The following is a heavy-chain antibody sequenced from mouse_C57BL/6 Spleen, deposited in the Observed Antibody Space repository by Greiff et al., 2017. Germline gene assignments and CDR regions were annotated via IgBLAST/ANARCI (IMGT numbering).Heavy chain of an antibody. CDR1: GFTFSDYG. V-gene: IGHV5-17*01. CDR3: ARANWDSYYAMDY. D-gene: IGHD4-1*01. J-gene: IGHJ4*01. Sequence: DVMLVESGGGLVKPGGSLKLSCAASGFTFSDYGMHWVRQAPVKGLEWVAYISSGSSTIYYADTVKGRFIISRDNAKNTLFLQMTSLRSEDTAMYYCARANWDSYYAMDYWGQGTSVTVSS. CDR2: ISSGSSTI.